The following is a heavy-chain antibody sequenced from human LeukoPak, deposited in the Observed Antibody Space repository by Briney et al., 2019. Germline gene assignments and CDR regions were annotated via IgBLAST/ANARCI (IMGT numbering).Heavy chain of an antibody. CDR3: ARGLRGSYKGNWFDP. CDR1: GGSIDSVVYY. D-gene: IGHD1-26*01. V-gene: IGHV4-61*02. Sequence: PSETLSLTCTVSGGSIDSVVYYWTWIRQSAGKGLELIGRIYSTGSTNYTPSLKGRVTISQDMAKNQFSLRLDSVSAADTAVYYCARGLRGSYKGNWFDPWGQGTLVTVSS. J-gene: IGHJ5*02. CDR2: IYSTGST.